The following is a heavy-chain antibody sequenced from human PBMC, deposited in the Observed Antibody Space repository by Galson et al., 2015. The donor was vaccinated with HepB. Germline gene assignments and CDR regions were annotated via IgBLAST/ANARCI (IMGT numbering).Heavy chain of an antibody. Sequence: SLRLSCAASGFTFSIYSMNWVRQAPGKGLEWISYISSSSSTIYYAASMKGRFTISRDNAKNSLFLQMNSLRAEDTAVYYCARDRGDYGDYSADYWGQGTLVTVSS. J-gene: IGHJ4*02. CDR1: GFTFSIYS. CDR2: ISSSSSTI. CDR3: ARDRGDYGDYSADY. V-gene: IGHV3-48*01. D-gene: IGHD4-17*01.